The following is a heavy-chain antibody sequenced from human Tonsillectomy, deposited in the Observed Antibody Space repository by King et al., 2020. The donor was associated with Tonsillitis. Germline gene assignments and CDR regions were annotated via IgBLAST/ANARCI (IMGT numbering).Heavy chain of an antibody. Sequence: VQLVESGGGLVQPGGSLRLSCAASGFTFRNYVMGWVRQAPGKGLEWVSAISGSGDDTYYADSVKGRFTISRDNSKNTLYLQINTLRVEDTAMYYCARLPTGFPNWLGPWGQGTLVTVSS. CDR1: GFTFRNYV. V-gene: IGHV3-23*04. D-gene: IGHD1-14*01. CDR3: ARLPTGFPNWLGP. CDR2: ISGSGDDT. J-gene: IGHJ5*02.